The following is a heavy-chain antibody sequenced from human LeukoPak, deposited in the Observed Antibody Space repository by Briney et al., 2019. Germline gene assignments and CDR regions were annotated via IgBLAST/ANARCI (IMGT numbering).Heavy chain of an antibody. Sequence: SVKVSCKASGGTFSSYAISWVRQASGQGLEWMGGIIPIFGTANYAQKFQGRVTITADESTSAAYMELSSLRPEDTAVYYCAREKVGATSWFDPWGQGTLVTVSS. V-gene: IGHV1-69*01. CDR2: IIPIFGTA. J-gene: IGHJ5*02. CDR3: AREKVGATSWFDP. CDR1: GGTFSSYA. D-gene: IGHD1-26*01.